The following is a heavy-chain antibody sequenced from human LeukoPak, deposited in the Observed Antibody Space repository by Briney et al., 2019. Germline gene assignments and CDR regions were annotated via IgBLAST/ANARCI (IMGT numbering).Heavy chain of an antibody. CDR2: INHSGST. V-gene: IGHV4-34*01. D-gene: IGHD5-24*01. CDR1: GGSFSPYH. Sequence: SETLSLTCAVYGGSFSPYHWTWVRQPPGKGLEWIGEINHSGSTNYNPSLKSRVSMSVDTSKNQFSLRLNSVTAADAAVYYCVRADGGDGYRGLVDYWGQGALVTVSS. CDR3: VRADGGDGYRGLVDY. J-gene: IGHJ4*02.